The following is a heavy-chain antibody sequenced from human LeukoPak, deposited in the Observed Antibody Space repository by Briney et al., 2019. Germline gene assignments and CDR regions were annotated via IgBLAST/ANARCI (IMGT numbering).Heavy chain of an antibody. D-gene: IGHD2-2*01. Sequence: PPETLSLTCIVSADSINSNYWSWIRQPPGKGLEWIGHIYHSGSTNYNPSLKSRVTISADTSKNQFSLKLTSVTAADTAVYYCARDQGDVEPAAIFDYWGRGTLVTVLS. CDR1: ADSINSNY. CDR3: ARDQGDVEPAAIFDY. CDR2: IYHSGST. V-gene: IGHV4-59*01. J-gene: IGHJ4*02.